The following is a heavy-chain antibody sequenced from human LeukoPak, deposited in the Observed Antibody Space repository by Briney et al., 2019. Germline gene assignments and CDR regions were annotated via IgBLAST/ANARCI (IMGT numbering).Heavy chain of an antibody. CDR3: ATWGSSSSPLPTMDV. D-gene: IGHD6-13*01. CDR1: GYTFTSYY. V-gene: IGHV1-46*01. J-gene: IGHJ6*02. Sequence: GASVKVSCKASGYTFTSYYMHWVRQAPGQGLEWMGIINPSGGSTTYTQRFQGRVIMTRDTSTSTVYMELSSLRSEDTAVYYCATWGSSSSPLPTMDVWGQGTTVTVSS. CDR2: INPSGGST.